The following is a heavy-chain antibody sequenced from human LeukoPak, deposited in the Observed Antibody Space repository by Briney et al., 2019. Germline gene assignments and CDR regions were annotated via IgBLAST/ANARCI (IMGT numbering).Heavy chain of an antibody. V-gene: IGHV3-7*04. CDR2: IKQDGSEK. D-gene: IGHD2-2*01. J-gene: IGHJ4*02. CDR1: GFTFSSYW. CDR3: ARGRYCSSTSCRFDY. Sequence: GGSLRLSCAASGFTFSSYWMSWVRQAPGKGLEWVANIKQDGSEKYYVDSVKGRFIISRDNAKNSLYLQMNSLRAEDTAVYYCARGRYCSSTSCRFDYWGQGTLVTVSS.